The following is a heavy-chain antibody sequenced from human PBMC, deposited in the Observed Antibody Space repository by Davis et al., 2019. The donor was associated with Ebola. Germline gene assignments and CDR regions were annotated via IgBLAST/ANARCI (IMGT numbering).Heavy chain of an antibody. CDR3: AGGFYSSGYHYGMDV. CDR1: GGSISSGDYY. V-gene: IGHV4-30-4*01. CDR2: IYYSGST. D-gene: IGHD3-22*01. Sequence: PSETLSLTRTVSGGSISSGDYYWSWIRQPPGKGLEWIGYIYYSGSTYYNPSLKSRVTISVDTSKNQFSLKLSSVTAADTAVYYCAGGFYSSGYHYGMDVWGQGTTVTVSS. J-gene: IGHJ6*02.